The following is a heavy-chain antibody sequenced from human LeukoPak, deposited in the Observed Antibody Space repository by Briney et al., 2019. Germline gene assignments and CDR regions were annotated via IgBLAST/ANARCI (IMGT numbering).Heavy chain of an antibody. D-gene: IGHD3-10*01. J-gene: IGHJ4*02. V-gene: IGHV1-18*01. CDR1: GYTFTSYG. Sequence: ASVKVSCKASGYTFTSYGISWVRQAPEQRLEWMGWISAYNGNTNYAQKLQGRVTMTTDTSTSTAYMGLRSLRSDDTAVYYCARRSRGSGSYYNPYNFDYWGQGTLVTVSS. CDR3: ARRSRGSGSYYNPYNFDY. CDR2: ISAYNGNT.